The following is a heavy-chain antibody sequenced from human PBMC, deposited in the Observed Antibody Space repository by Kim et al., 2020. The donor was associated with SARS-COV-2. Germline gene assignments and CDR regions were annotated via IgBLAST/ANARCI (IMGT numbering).Heavy chain of an antibody. D-gene: IGHD2-15*01. V-gene: IGHV3-23*01. CDR3: AKYVVVAGSRDFDL. CDR1: GFIFRNYA. Sequence: GGSLRLSCAASGFIFRNYAMNWVRLAPGKGLEWVSAISASGDRTYYADSEKGRITISRDNPNLYLQMNTLRAEDTAIYYCAKYVVVAGSRDFDLWGR. J-gene: IGHJ2*01. CDR2: ISASGDRT.